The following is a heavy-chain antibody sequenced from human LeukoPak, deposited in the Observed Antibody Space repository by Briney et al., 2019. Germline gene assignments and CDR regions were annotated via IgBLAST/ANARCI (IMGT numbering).Heavy chain of an antibody. J-gene: IGHJ4*02. Sequence: ASVKVSCKASGYTFTSYYMHWVRQAPGQGLEWMGIINPSGGSTSYAQKFQGRVTMTRDTSTSTVYMELSSLRSEDTAVYYCARVGGYCGGGSCSANTFDYWGQGTLVTVSS. D-gene: IGHD2-15*01. CDR1: GYTFTSYY. CDR2: INPSGGST. CDR3: ARVGGYCGGGSCSANTFDY. V-gene: IGHV1-46*01.